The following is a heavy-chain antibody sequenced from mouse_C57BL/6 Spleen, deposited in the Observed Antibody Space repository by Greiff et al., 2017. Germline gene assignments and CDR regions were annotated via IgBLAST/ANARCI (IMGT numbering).Heavy chain of an antibody. CDR2: IYPSDSET. CDR1: GYTFTSYW. CDR3: ARKSNYGGFAY. J-gene: IGHJ3*01. Sequence: VQLQQPGAELVRPGSSVKLSCKASGYTFTSYWMDWVKQRPGQGLEWIGNIYPSDSETHYNQKFKDKATLTVDKSSSTAYMQLSSLTSEDSAVYYCARKSNYGGFAYWGQGTLVTVSA. D-gene: IGHD2-5*01. V-gene: IGHV1-61*01.